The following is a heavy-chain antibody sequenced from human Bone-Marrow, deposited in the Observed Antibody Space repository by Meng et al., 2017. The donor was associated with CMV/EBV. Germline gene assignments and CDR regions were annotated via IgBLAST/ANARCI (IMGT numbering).Heavy chain of an antibody. CDR2: IYYSGST. D-gene: IGHD7-27*01. CDR3: ASMLTGDPLRDY. CDR1: GGSISSGDYY. V-gene: IGHV4-30-4*08. J-gene: IGHJ4*02. Sequence: QVALQGPGPGLVKPSQTLSLTCTVSGGSISSGDYYWSWIRQPPGKGLEWIGYIYYSGSTYYNPSLKSRVTISVDTSKNQFSLKLSSVTAADTAVYYCASMLTGDPLRDYWGQGTLVTVSS.